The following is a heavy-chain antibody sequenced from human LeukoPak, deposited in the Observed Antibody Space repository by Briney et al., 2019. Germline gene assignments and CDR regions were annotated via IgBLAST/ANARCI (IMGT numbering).Heavy chain of an antibody. CDR3: ARDGATAWYFDY. J-gene: IGHJ4*02. V-gene: IGHV4-59*12. D-gene: IGHD5-12*01. Sequence: SETLSLTCTVSGGSISTYYWSWIRQPPGKGLEWIGYIFYSGSTNYNPSLKSRVTISVDTSKNQFSLKLSSVTAADTAVYYCARDGATAWYFDYWGQGTLVTVSS. CDR2: IFYSGST. CDR1: GGSISTYY.